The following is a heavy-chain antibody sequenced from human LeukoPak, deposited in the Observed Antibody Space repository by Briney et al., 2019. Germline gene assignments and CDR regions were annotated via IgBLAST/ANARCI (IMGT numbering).Heavy chain of an antibody. CDR1: GGSISSYY. D-gene: IGHD5-18*01. CDR3: AGQDTAMALYYFDY. J-gene: IGHJ4*02. V-gene: IGHV4-59*08. CDR2: IYYSGST. Sequence: SETLSLTCTVSGGSISSYYWSWIRQPPGKGLEWIGYIYYSGSTNYNPSLKSRVTISVDTSKNQFSLELSSVTAADTAVYYCAGQDTAMALYYFDYWGQGTLVTVSS.